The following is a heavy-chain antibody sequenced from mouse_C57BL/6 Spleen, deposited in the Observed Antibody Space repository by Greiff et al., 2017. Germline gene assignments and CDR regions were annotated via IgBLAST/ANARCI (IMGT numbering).Heavy chain of an antibody. J-gene: IGHJ2*01. D-gene: IGHD2-2*01. V-gene: IGHV1-55*01. CDR2: IYPGSGST. CDR1: GYTFTSYW. CDR3: DLLCGCDEGRYFDF. Sequence: VQLQQPGAELVKPGASVKMSCKASGYTFTSYWITWVKQRPGQGLEWIGDIYPGSGSTNYNEKFKSKATLTVDTSSSTAYMQLSSLTSEDSAVYYCDLLCGCDEGRYFDFWGQGTTLTVSS.